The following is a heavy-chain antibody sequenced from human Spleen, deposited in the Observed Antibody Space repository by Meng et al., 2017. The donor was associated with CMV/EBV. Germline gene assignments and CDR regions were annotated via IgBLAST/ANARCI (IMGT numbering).Heavy chain of an antibody. V-gene: IGHV1-18*01. D-gene: IGHD6-6*01. CDR1: NYTFTSHG. Sequence: ASVKVSCKTSNYTFTSHGISWVRQAPGQGLEWMGWISANNGKTSFAERFQGRVTMTTETSTSTAYMELRSLRPDDTAVYYCARVLPRNIAARWFLDYWGQGTLVTVSS. CDR3: ARVLPRNIAARWFLDY. CDR2: ISANNGKT. J-gene: IGHJ4*02.